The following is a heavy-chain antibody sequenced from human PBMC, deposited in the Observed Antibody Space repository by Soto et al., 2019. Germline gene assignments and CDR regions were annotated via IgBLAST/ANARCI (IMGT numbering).Heavy chain of an antibody. CDR1: GGSISSYY. V-gene: IGHV4-59*01. Sequence: WETLSLTCTVSGGSISSYYLSWIRQPPGKGLEWIGYIYYSGSTNYNPSLKSRVTISVDTSKNQFSLKLSSVTAADTAVYYCARHDCSGGNCPFDYWGQGTLVTVSS. CDR3: ARHDCSGGNCPFDY. D-gene: IGHD2-15*01. CDR2: IYYSGST. J-gene: IGHJ4*02.